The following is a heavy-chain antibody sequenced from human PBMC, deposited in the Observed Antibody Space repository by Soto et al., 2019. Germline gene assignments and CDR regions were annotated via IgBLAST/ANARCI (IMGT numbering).Heavy chain of an antibody. CDR3: ARAMPDDFWSVRDYYYYGMDV. CDR1: GGTFSSYA. V-gene: IGHV1-69*13. D-gene: IGHD3-3*01. J-gene: IGHJ6*02. Sequence: ASVKVSCKASGGTFSSYAISWVRQAPGQGLEWMGGIIPIFGTANYAQKFQGRVTITADESTSTAYMELSSLRSEDTAVYYCARAMPDDFWSVRDYYYYGMDVWGQGTTVTVSS. CDR2: IIPIFGTA.